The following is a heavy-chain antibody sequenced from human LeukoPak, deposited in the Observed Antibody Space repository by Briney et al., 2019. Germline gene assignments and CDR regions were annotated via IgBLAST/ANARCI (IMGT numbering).Heavy chain of an antibody. CDR3: AGSSGWWARDY. Sequence: GGSLRLSCAASGLTFTNYGMNWVRQAPGKGLEWVSSISGSGSDTYYADSVKGRFTISRDNSKNTLYVQMVSLRAEDTAIYYCAGSSGWWARDYWGQGTLVTVSS. CDR2: ISGSGSDT. J-gene: IGHJ4*02. V-gene: IGHV3-23*01. D-gene: IGHD6-19*01. CDR1: GLTFTNYG.